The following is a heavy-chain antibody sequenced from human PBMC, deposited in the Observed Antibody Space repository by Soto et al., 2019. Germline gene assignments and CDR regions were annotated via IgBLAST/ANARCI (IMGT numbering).Heavy chain of an antibody. CDR3: ARILGSNYKWFDP. CDR1: GYTFTNYG. Sequence: GASVKVSCKASGYTFTNYGISWVRQAPGQGPEWMGWINVYNGNTNYAQKIQGRVTMTTDTSTSTAYMELRSLTSDDTAVYYCARILGSNYKWFDPWGQGTLVTVSS. J-gene: IGHJ5*02. CDR2: INVYNGNT. V-gene: IGHV1-18*01. D-gene: IGHD2-15*01.